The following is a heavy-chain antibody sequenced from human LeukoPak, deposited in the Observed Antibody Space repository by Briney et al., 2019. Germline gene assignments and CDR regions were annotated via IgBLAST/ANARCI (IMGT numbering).Heavy chain of an antibody. Sequence: ASVKVSCKASGYTFTGYCMHWVRQAPGQGLEWMGWINPHTGGTNYAQKFQGRVTMTRDASISTAYMELSRLRSDDTAVYYCARSASGSYWNFQHWGQGTLVTVSS. J-gene: IGHJ1*01. D-gene: IGHD1-26*01. CDR1: GYTFTGYC. CDR3: ARSASGSYWNFQH. CDR2: INPHTGGT. V-gene: IGHV1-2*02.